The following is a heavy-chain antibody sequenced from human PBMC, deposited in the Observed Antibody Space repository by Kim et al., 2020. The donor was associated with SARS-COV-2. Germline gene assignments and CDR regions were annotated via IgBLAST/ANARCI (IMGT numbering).Heavy chain of an antibody. CDR2: IHASGRT. V-gene: IGHV4-4*07. CDR1: GGSFSSYH. D-gene: IGHD6-19*01. J-gene: IGHJ4*02. CDR3: ARQVPGADRRFDY. Sequence: SETLSLICTVSGGSFSSYHWSWIRQSAGKGLEWIGRIHASGRTNYNTSLKSRLTMSVDTSKHQMSLKLSSVTAADTAMYYCARQVPGADRRFDYWGQGILVNVSS.